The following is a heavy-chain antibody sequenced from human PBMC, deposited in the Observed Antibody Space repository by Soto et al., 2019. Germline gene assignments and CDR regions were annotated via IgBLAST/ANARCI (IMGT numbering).Heavy chain of an antibody. J-gene: IGHJ6*02. CDR3: AKSPGGLDGYNSDYYGMDV. V-gene: IGHV3-23*01. D-gene: IGHD5-12*01. CDR2: IGGSGTGGRT. Sequence: EVHLLESGGDLVQPGGSLRPSCTASGLTFSTYAMSWVRQAPGKGLEWVSAIGGSGTGGRTYYAESVKGRFTISRDNSKNTVYLQMNSLRADATAVYYCAKSPGGLDGYNSDYYGMDVWGQGTTVTVSS. CDR1: GLTFSTYA.